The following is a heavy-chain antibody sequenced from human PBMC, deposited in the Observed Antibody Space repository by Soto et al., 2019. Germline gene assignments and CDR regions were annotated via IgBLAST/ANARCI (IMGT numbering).Heavy chain of an antibody. CDR1: GYTFTSYG. CDR2: ISAYNGNT. J-gene: IGHJ4*02. D-gene: IGHD2-15*01. CDR3: ARDCSGGSCYIFGEFGY. V-gene: IGHV1-18*01. Sequence: ASVKVSCKASGYTFTSYGISWVRQAPGQGLEWMGWISAYNGNTNYAQKLQGRVTMTTDTSTSTAYMELRSLRSDDTAVYYCARDCSGGSCYIFGEFGYWGQGTLVTVSS.